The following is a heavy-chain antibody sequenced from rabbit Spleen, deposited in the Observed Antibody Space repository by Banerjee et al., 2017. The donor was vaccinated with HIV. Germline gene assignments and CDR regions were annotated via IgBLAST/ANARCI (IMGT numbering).Heavy chain of an antibody. D-gene: IGHD1-1*01. Sequence: QSLEESGGGLVQPEGSLTLTCTASGVSFSSSSYMCWVRQAPGKGLEWIACIDTGSSATWYANWAKGRFTISRTSSTTVTLRMTSLTAADRATYFCARDLVAVIGWNFGLWGPGTLVTVS. CDR2: IDTGSSAT. J-gene: IGHJ6*01. V-gene: IGHV1S40*01. CDR3: ARDLVAVIGWNFGL. CDR1: GVSFSSSSY.